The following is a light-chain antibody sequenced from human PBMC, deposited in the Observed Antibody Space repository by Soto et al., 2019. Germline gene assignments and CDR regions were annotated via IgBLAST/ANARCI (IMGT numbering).Light chain of an antibody. Sequence: DIQLTQSPSFLSATEGDRVTITCRASQGISSFLAWYQQKPEKAPKLLIYAASTLQSGVPSRFSGSGSGTEFTLTISSLQPEDFATYYCQQLNDYPRYTFGQGTKLEIK. V-gene: IGKV1-9*01. CDR3: QQLNDYPRYT. CDR2: AAS. J-gene: IGKJ2*01. CDR1: QGISSF.